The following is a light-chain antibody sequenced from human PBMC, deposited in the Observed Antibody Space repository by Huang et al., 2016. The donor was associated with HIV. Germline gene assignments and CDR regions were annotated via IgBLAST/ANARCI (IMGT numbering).Light chain of an antibody. CDR3: QQRSKWPIT. V-gene: IGKV3-11*01. CDR1: QSVSRY. CDR2: AAS. J-gene: IGKJ5*01. Sequence: EIVLTQSPATLSLSPGDGATLSCRASQSVSRYLAWYQQKPGQAPRLLIYAASNTPSGIPARFSGSGSGTDFTLTISSLEPEDFAVYYCQQRSKWPITFGQGTRLEIK.